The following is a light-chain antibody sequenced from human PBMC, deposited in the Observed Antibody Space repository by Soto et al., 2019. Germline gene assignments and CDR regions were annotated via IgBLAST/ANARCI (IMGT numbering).Light chain of an antibody. CDR2: DAS. CDR3: QQRGNWWT. V-gene: IGKV3-11*01. Sequence: EIVVTQSPGTLSLSPGERATLSCRASQSVSIYLAWYQQKPGQAPRLLIYDASNRATGIPARFSGSGSGTDFTLTISSLEPEDFAVYYCQQRGNWWTFGQGTKVDIK. J-gene: IGKJ1*01. CDR1: QSVSIY.